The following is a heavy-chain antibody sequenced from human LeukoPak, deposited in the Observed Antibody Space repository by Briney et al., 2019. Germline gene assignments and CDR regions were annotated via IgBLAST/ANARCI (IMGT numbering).Heavy chain of an antibody. CDR2: ISSSGSTI. D-gene: IGHD3-22*01. CDR1: GFAFSDYY. V-gene: IGHV3-11*01. J-gene: IGHJ4*02. Sequence: GSLRLSCAASGFAFSDYYMSWIRQAPGKGLEWVSYISSSGSTIYYADSVKGRFTISRDNAKNSLYLQMNSLRAEDTAVYYCARPDYYDSSGAFDYWGQGTLVTVSS. CDR3: ARPDYYDSSGAFDY.